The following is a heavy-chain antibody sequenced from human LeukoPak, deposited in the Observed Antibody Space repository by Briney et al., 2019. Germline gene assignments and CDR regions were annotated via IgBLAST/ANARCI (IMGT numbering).Heavy chain of an antibody. V-gene: IGHV1-2*02. CDR2: INPNSGGA. D-gene: IGHD1-1*01. CDR3: ARVDWTYYFDY. J-gene: IGHJ4*02. CDR1: GYTFTGYY. Sequence: GASVKVSCXASGYTFTGYYMHWVRQAPGQGLEWMGWINPNSGGANYAQKFQGRVTMTRDTSISTAYMELSRLRSDDTAVYYCARVDWTYYFDYWGQGTLVTVSS.